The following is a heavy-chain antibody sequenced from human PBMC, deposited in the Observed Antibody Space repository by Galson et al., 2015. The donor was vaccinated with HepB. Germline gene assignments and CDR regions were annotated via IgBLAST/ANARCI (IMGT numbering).Heavy chain of an antibody. Sequence: SLRLSCAASGFNFSDYYMSWIRQAPGKGLEWVSYISSSSIYTNHADSAKGRFTISRDNAKNSLYLQMNSLRVEDTAVYYCARDSSGWQQPGGNFDYWGQGTLVTVSS. CDR1: GFNFSDYY. D-gene: IGHD6-13*01. J-gene: IGHJ4*02. CDR2: ISSSSIYT. V-gene: IGHV3-11*05. CDR3: ARDSSGWQQPGGNFDY.